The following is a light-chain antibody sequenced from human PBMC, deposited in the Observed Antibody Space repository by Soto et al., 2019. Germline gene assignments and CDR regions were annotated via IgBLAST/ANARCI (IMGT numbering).Light chain of an antibody. V-gene: IGKV1-39*01. CDR3: QQSYSTPYT. J-gene: IGKJ2*01. CDR1: QSISSY. CDR2: AAS. Sequence: DIQMTQSPSSLSASVGDRVTITCRASQSISSYLNWYQQKPGKAPKLLIYAASILQSGVPSRFSGSGSGTDFTLTISSRQPADFATYYCQQSYSTPYTFGQGTKLEIK.